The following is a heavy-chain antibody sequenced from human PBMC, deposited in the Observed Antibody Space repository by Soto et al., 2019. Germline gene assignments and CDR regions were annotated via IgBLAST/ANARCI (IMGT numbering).Heavy chain of an antibody. Sequence: QVQLQQWGAGLLKPSETLSLSCAVYGGSFSGYYWTWIRQPPGKGLEWLGEINHSGSTYYNPSLKSRVTISVDTAKNQFSLKLNSVTAADTAVYYCASGILRLLGAFDIWGQGTMVTVSS. CDR1: GGSFSGYY. D-gene: IGHD3-16*01. J-gene: IGHJ3*02. CDR3: ASGILRLLGAFDI. V-gene: IGHV4-34*01. CDR2: INHSGST.